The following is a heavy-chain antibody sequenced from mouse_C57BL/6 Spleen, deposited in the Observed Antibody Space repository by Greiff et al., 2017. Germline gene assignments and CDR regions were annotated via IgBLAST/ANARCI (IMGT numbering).Heavy chain of an antibody. CDR1: DSEVFPIAY. CDR3: ARATVGEGGYFDV. D-gene: IGHD1-1*01. Sequence: VQLQHSGSELRSPGSSVTLSCKDFDSEVFPIAYMSWVRQKPGHGFEWIGGILPSIGRTIYGDKFEDKATLDADTLSTTAYLELNSLTSEDSSIYYCARATVGEGGYFDVWGTGTTVTVSS. CDR2: ILPSIGRT. V-gene: IGHV15-2*01. J-gene: IGHJ1*03.